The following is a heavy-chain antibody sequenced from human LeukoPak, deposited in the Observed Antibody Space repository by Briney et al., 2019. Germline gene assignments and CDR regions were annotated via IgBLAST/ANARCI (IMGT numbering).Heavy chain of an antibody. CDR1: GFIFDDYA. CDR2: ISWNSGSL. D-gene: IGHD3-10*01. Sequence: GGSLRLSCAASGFIFDDYAMHWVRQAPGKGLEWVSGISWNSGSLAYADSVKGRFTISRDNAKNSLYLQMDSLRTEDTALYYCARGLGGDQGYFDLWGRGTLATVSS. J-gene: IGHJ2*01. CDR3: ARGLGGDQGYFDL. V-gene: IGHV3-9*01.